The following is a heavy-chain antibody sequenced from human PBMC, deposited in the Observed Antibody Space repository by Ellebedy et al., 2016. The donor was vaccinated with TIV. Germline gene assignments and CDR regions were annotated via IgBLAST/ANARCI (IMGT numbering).Heavy chain of an antibody. Sequence: GGSLRLSCAASGFIVSSCFMSWVRQAPGKGLEWVSIIYSDGGTNYTDSVRDRFTISRDDSGNTLYLQMNGLRAEDTAVYYCARDPGGGGDYGDNWFDPWGQGTLVTVSS. CDR2: IYSDGGT. D-gene: IGHD3-16*01. CDR3: ARDPGGGGDYGDNWFDP. J-gene: IGHJ5*02. V-gene: IGHV3-66*01. CDR1: GFIVSSCF.